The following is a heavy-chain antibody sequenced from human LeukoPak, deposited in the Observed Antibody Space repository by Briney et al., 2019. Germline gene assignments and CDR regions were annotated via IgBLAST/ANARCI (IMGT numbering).Heavy chain of an antibody. CDR3: SRDRCTGGSCYGLDH. V-gene: IGHV3-21*01. J-gene: IGHJ4*02. Sequence: KPGGSLRLSCAASGFTFSSYSMNWVRQAPGKGLEWVSSISSSSSYIYYADSVKGRFTISRDNAKNSLYLQMNSLRAEDTAAYYCSRDRCTGGSCYGLDHWGQGTLVTVSS. D-gene: IGHD2-15*01. CDR1: GFTFSSYS. CDR2: ISSSSSYI.